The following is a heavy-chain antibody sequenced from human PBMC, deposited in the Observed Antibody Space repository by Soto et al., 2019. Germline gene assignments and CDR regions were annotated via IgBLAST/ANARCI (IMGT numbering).Heavy chain of an antibody. CDR1: GGTFSSYA. CDR3: ARVSRKWELLRISGFDY. V-gene: IGHV1-69*13. D-gene: IGHD1-26*01. Sequence: SSVKVSCKASGGTFSSYAISWVRLAPGQGLEWMGGIIPIFGTANYAQKFQGRVTITADESTSTAYMELSSLRSEDTAVYYCARVSRKWELLRISGFDYWGQGTLVTVSS. J-gene: IGHJ4*02. CDR2: IIPIFGTA.